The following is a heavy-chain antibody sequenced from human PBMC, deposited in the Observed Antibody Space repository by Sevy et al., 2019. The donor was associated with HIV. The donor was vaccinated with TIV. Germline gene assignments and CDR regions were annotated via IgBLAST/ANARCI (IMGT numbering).Heavy chain of an antibody. D-gene: IGHD5-12*01. CDR1: GFTFSSYW. CDR2: IRQDGSEK. Sequence: GGSLRLSCAASGFTFSSYWMSWVRQAPGKGLEWVANIRQDGSEKYYVDSVKGRVTISRDNAKNSLCLAMNSLRAEDTAVYYCATYSRPSAPYYYYYMDVWGKGTTVTVSS. CDR3: ATYSRPSAPYYYYYMDV. J-gene: IGHJ6*03. V-gene: IGHV3-7*01.